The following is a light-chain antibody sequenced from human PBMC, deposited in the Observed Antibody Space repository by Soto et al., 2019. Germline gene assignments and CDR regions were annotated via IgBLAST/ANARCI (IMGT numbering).Light chain of an antibody. CDR1: QSISSW. CDR2: KAS. CDR3: QQSFP. J-gene: IGKJ3*01. V-gene: IGKV1-5*03. Sequence: DIQMTQSPSTLSASVGDRVTITCRASQSISSWLAWYQQKPGKAPKLLIYKASTLESGVPSRFSGSGSGTEFTFTISSLQPDDFAPYYCQQSFPFGPGTKVDIK.